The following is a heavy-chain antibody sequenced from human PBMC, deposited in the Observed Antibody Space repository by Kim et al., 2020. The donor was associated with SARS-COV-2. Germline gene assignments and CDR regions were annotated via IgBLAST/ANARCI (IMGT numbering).Heavy chain of an antibody. Sequence: GGSLRLSCAASGFTFSSYSMNWVRQAPGKGLEWVSSISSSSSYIYYADSVKGRFTISRDNAKNSLYLQMNSLRAEDTAVYYCARAEEQWLVNDSGVWGQGTLVTVSS. CDR3: ARAEEQWLVNDSGV. CDR1: GFTFSSYS. V-gene: IGHV3-21*01. J-gene: IGHJ4*02. CDR2: ISSSSSYI. D-gene: IGHD6-19*01.